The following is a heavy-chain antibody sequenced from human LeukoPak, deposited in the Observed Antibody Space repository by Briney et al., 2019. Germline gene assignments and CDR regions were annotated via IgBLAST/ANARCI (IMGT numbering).Heavy chain of an antibody. CDR3: ARGVLPGVIHWSLDF. CDR2: IRSNSDGGTI. J-gene: IGHJ4*02. V-gene: IGHV3-15*07. D-gene: IGHD2-2*02. Sequence: PGGSLRLSCATSGFTFSNAWMNWVRQAPGKGLEWVGRIRSNSDGGTIDYAAPVKGRFALSRDDSKNTVYLQMNSLQTEDTAVYYCARGVLPGVIHWSLDFWGQGALVTVSS. CDR1: GFTFSNAW.